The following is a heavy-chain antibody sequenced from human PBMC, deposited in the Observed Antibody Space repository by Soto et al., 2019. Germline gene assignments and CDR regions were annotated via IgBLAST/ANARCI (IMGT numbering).Heavy chain of an antibody. CDR2: INDSGDI. D-gene: IGHD3-10*01. Sequence: QVQLQQWGAGLLKPSETLSLTCAVYGGSFSGYQWSWIRQTPGKGLEWIGGINDSGDINYNPSLKSRVTMLVDSPKKQISLRLSYVTAADTAVYYCARGLILWFGELSRRGGYYYYMDVWGKGTTVTVSS. J-gene: IGHJ6*03. CDR3: ARGLILWFGELSRRGGYYYYMDV. CDR1: GGSFSGYQ. V-gene: IGHV4-34*01.